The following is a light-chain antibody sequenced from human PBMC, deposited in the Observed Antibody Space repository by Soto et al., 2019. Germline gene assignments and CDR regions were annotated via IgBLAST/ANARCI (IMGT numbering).Light chain of an antibody. Sequence: DILMTQSPDSLAVSLGERATINCKSNQSVLYIPTNKNYLAWYQQKPGQPPKLLIYWASTRESGVPDRFSGSGSGTDFTLTISSLQAEDVAVYYCQQYFTTPRLGFGGGTKVEIK. CDR3: QQYFTTPRLG. CDR1: QSVLYIPTNKNY. J-gene: IGKJ4*01. CDR2: WAS. V-gene: IGKV4-1*01.